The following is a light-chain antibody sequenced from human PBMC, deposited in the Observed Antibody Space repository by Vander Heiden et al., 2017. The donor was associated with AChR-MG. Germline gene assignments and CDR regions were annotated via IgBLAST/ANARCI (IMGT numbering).Light chain of an antibody. CDR3: QQYSGWPWT. Sequence: EIVLTQPPATLSMSPGERATISCRVSHSVSNYLAWYQQKPGQAPRLLIYEASTRATGLPARFSGGGPGTEFTLTISSLQSEDVAVYFCQQYSGWPWTFGQGTRVDIK. J-gene: IGKJ1*01. V-gene: IGKV3-15*01. CDR1: HSVSNY. CDR2: EAS.